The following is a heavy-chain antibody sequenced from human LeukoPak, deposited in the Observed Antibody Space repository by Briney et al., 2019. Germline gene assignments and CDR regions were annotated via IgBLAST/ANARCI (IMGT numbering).Heavy chain of an antibody. CDR3: ARLNYYDSSGYSGLYGMDV. D-gene: IGHD3-22*01. CDR1: GGSISSSNW. V-gene: IGHV4-4*02. CDR2: IYHSGST. J-gene: IGHJ6*02. Sequence: SETLSLTCAVSGGSISSSNWWSWVRQPPGKGLEWIGEIYHSGSTNYNPSLKSRVTISVDTSKNQFSLKLSSVTAADTAVYYCARLNYYDSSGYSGLYGMDVWGQGTTVTVSS.